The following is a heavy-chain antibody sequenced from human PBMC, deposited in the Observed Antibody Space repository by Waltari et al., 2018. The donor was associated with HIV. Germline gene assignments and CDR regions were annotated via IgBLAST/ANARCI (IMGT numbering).Heavy chain of an antibody. V-gene: IGHV4-4*02. CDR3: ARARPLLTTWAGVFDI. CDR1: GGAISSSNC. Sequence: QVQLQESGPGLVKPSGTLSLTCVVSGGAISSSNCWCWVRQPPGKGLEWIGEIYHCGTTNYNPSLKSRVAISMDQSENQFSLILNSVTAADTAMYFCARARPLLTTWAGVFDIWGRGTMVIVSS. D-gene: IGHD4-17*01. J-gene: IGHJ3*02. CDR2: IYHCGTT.